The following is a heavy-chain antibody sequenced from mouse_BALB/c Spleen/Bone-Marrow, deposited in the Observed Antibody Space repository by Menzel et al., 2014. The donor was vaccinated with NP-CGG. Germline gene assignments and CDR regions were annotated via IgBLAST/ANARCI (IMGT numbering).Heavy chain of an antibody. CDR3: SREITRYAVDY. CDR1: GYAFTNYW. V-gene: IGHV1-54*01. D-gene: IGHD2-4*01. CDR2: INPGSGGV. J-gene: IGHJ4*01. Sequence: LVESGAELVRPGTSVEVSCKASGYAFTNYWIEWVKQRPGQGLEWIGVINPGSGGVNYNEKFKGKATLTADKSSSTAYIQLSSLTSDDSAVYFCSREITRYAVDYWGQGTSVTVSS.